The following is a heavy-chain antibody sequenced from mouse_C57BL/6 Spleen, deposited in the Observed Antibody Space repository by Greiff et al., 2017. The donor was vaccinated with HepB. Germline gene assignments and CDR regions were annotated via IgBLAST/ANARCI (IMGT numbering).Heavy chain of an antibody. J-gene: IGHJ4*01. D-gene: IGHD2-1*01. CDR2: IDPETGGT. CDR3: TRRRGNLYAMDY. Sequence: QVQLQQSGAELVRPGASVTLSCKASGYTFTDYEMHWVKQTPVHGLEWIGAIDPETGGTAYNQKFKGKAILTADKSSITAYMELRSLTSEESAVYYCTRRRGNLYAMDYWGQGTAVTVSS. CDR1: GYTFTDYE. V-gene: IGHV1-15*01.